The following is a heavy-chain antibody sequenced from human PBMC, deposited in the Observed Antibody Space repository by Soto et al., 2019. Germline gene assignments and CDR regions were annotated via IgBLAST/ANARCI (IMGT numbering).Heavy chain of an antibody. V-gene: IGHV3-11*06. CDR2: ISSSSSYT. D-gene: IGHD3-22*01. CDR3: ASGWLSLNHAFDI. J-gene: IGHJ3*02. CDR1: GFTFSDYY. Sequence: GGSLRLSCAASGFTFSDYYMSWIRQAPGKGLEWVSYISSSSSYTNYADSVKGRFTISRDNAKNSLYLQMNSLRAEDTAVYYCASGWLSLNHAFDIWGQGTMVTVSS.